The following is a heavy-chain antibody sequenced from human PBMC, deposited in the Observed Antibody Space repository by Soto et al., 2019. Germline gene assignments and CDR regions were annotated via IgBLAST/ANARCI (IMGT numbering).Heavy chain of an antibody. CDR3: ARDSAGINFDY. CDR1: GFTVSSNY. J-gene: IGHJ4*02. D-gene: IGHD6-13*01. Sequence: PGGSLRLSCAASGFTVSSNYMSWVRQAPGKGLEWVSVIYSGGSTYYADSVKGRFTISRDNSKNTLYLQMNSLRAEDTAVYYCARDSAGINFDYWGQGTLVTSPQ. V-gene: IGHV3-66*01. CDR2: IYSGGST.